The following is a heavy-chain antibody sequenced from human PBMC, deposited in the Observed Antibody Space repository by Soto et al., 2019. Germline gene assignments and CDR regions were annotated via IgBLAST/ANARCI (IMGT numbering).Heavy chain of an antibody. CDR2: ISSSSNVI. CDR1: GFTFSSYS. CDR3: TTSVGASDYEFY. D-gene: IGHD5-12*01. Sequence: EVQLVESGGGLVQPRGSLRLSCVASGFTFSSYSMNWVRQAPGQGLEWVSYISSSSNVIYYADSVKGRFTISRDNAKNSLYLQMNSLRDEDTAVYYCTTSVGASDYEFYWGQGTLVTVSS. V-gene: IGHV3-48*02. J-gene: IGHJ4*02.